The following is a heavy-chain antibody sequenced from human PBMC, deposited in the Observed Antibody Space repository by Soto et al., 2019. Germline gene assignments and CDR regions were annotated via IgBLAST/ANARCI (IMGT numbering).Heavy chain of an antibody. J-gene: IGHJ6*03. V-gene: IGHV4-59*08. CDR3: ARMYDYDFWSGPDYYYMDV. Sequence: SETLSLTCSFSGDSVTSHYLTWIRQSPEKGLEWIGYMHYTGFSHYNPSLKSRLTISVDRSKNQFTLQLTSVTAADTAVYYCARMYDYDFWSGPDYYYMDVWGKGTTVTVSS. CDR2: MHYTGFS. D-gene: IGHD3-3*01. CDR1: GDSVTSHY.